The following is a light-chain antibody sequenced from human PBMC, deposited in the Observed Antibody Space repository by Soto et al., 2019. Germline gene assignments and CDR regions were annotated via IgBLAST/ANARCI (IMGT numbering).Light chain of an antibody. Sequence: DIQLTQAPSSLSASVGDRVTITCRASQTISSWLAWYQQKPGKAPKLLIYDASSLESGVPARFSGSESGTDFTLTISGLQSEDFAIYYCQQYSNWPRGTFGQGTKVDIK. J-gene: IGKJ1*01. CDR3: QQYSNWPRGT. V-gene: IGKV1-5*01. CDR1: QTISSW. CDR2: DAS.